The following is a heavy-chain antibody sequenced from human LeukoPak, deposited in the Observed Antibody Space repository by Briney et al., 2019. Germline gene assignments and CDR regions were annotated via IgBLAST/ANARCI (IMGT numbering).Heavy chain of an antibody. V-gene: IGHV3-30-3*01. J-gene: IGHJ3*02. CDR1: GFTFSSYA. D-gene: IGHD2-21*02. Sequence: GGSLRLSCAVSGFTFSSYAMHWVRQAPGKGLEWVAVISYDGSNNYYADSVKGRFTISRDNSKNTLYLQMNSLRAEDTAVYYCARDRQPLRFSGDAFDIWGQGTMVTVSS. CDR2: ISYDGSNN. CDR3: ARDRQPLRFSGDAFDI.